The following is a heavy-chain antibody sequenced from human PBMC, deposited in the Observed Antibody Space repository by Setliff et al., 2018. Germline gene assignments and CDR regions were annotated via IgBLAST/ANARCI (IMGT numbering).Heavy chain of an antibody. J-gene: IGHJ6*03. CDR1: GGSISSSNW. CDR3: VRTTRSTGFYGQGVAYYMDV. Sequence: SETLSLTCAVPGGSISSSNWWSWVRQPPGKGLEWIGEIYHSGSTTYYNPSLESRVTIIMETSKNRFSLWLTSVTAADAAVYYCVRTTRSTGFYGQGVAYYMDVWDKGTTVTVSS. V-gene: IGHV4-4*02. CDR2: IYHSGST. D-gene: IGHD2-8*02.